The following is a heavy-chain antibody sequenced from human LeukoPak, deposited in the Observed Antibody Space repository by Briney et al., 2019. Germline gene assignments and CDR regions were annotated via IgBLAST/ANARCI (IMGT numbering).Heavy chain of an antibody. CDR2: IYPGDSDT. CDR3: ASSEAVAVFYFQH. V-gene: IGHV5-51*01. D-gene: IGHD6-19*01. CDR1: GYSFTSYW. J-gene: IGHJ1*01. Sequence: GESLKISCKGSGYSFTSYWIGWARQMPGKGLEWMGIIYPGDSDTRYSPSFQGQVTISADKSISTAYLQWSSLKASDTAMYYCASSEAVAVFYFQHWGQGTLVTVSS.